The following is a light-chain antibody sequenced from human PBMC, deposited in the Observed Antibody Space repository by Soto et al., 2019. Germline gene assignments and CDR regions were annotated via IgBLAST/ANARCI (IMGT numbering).Light chain of an antibody. V-gene: IGKV3-11*01. CDR3: QQRSNWPLT. CDR2: DAS. J-gene: IGKJ4*01. CDR1: QSVSSF. Sequence: EIVLTQSPATLSLSPGERATLSCRPSQSVSSFLAWYQQKPGQAPRLLIYDASDGATGIPARFSGSGSGTDFTLSISSLEPEDFAVYYCQQRSNWPLTFGGGNKVEIK.